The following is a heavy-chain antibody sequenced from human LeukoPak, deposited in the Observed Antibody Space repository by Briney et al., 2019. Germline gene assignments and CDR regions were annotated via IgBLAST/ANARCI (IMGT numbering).Heavy chain of an antibody. D-gene: IGHD2-2*01. V-gene: IGHV3-30*01. CDR2: ISYDGSNK. CDR3: ARRGDVNCSSTSCNWFDP. Sequence: GGSLRLSCAASGFTFSSYAMHWVRQAPGKGLEWVAVISYDGSNKYYADSVKGRFTISRDNSKNTLYLQMNSLRAEDTAVYYCARRGDVNCSSTSCNWFDPWGQGTLVTVSS. CDR1: GFTFSSYA. J-gene: IGHJ5*02.